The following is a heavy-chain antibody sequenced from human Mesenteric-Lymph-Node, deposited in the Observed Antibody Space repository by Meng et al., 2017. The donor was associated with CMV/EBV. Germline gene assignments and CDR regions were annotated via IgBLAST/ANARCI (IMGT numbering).Heavy chain of an antibody. J-gene: IGHJ4*02. CDR3: TRLDSGRYDY. Sequence: GESLKISCAASGFTFSSYSMNWVRQAPGKGLEWVSSISSSSSYIYYADSVKGRFTISRDNSKNTVYLQMSSLRAEDTAVYYCTRLDSGRYDYWGQGMLVTVSS. D-gene: IGHD6-19*01. CDR2: ISSSSSYI. V-gene: IGHV3-21*04. CDR1: GFTFSSYS.